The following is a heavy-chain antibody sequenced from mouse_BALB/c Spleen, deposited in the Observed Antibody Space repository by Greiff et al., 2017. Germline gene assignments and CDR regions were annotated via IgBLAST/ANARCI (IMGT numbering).Heavy chain of an antibody. CDR2: ISYDGSN. D-gene: IGHD2-3*01. Sequence: DVQLQESGPGLVKPSQSLSLTCSVTGYSITSGYYWNWIRQFPGNKLEWMGYISYDGSNNYNPSLKNRISITRDTSKNQFFLKLNSVTTEDTATYYCARDLGGYYGAWFAYWGQGTLVTVSA. CDR3: ARDLGGYYGAWFAY. V-gene: IGHV3-6*02. CDR1: GYSITSGYY. J-gene: IGHJ3*01.